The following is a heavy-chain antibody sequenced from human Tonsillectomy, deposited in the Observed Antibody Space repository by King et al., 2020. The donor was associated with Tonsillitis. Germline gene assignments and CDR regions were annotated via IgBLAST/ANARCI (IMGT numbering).Heavy chain of an antibody. J-gene: IGHJ6*02. CDR3: ARDLVTRGADYYYYYGMDV. V-gene: IGHV1-69*01. CDR1: RDTFSSYP. Sequence: VQLVQSGAEVKKPGSSVKVSCKTSRDTFSSYPLTWVRQAPGQGLEWMGGIIPILGTKNYAQKFQGRVTISADESTSTAYMELSSLRSEDTAVYYCARDLVTRGADYYYYYGMDVWGQGTTVTVSS. CDR2: IIPILGTK. D-gene: IGHD3-9*01.